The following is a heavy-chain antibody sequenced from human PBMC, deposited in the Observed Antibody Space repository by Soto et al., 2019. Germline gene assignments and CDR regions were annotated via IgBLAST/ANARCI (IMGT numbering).Heavy chain of an antibody. J-gene: IGHJ4*02. CDR1: GGSISSGGXX. V-gene: IGHV4-31*03. Sequence: QVQLQESGPGLVKPSQTLSLTCTVSGGSISSGGXXXSWIRQHPGKGLEWIGYIYYSGSTYYNPSLKSRVXXXXXXXXXQXSLXXXXXXXXDTAVYYCARADTAMVTFGYWGQGTLVTVSS. D-gene: IGHD5-18*01. CDR3: CARADTAMVTFGY. CDR2: IYYSGST.